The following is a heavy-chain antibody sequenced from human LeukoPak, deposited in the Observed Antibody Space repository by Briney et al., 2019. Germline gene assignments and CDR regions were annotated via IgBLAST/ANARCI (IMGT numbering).Heavy chain of an antibody. V-gene: IGHV1-46*01. Sequence: ASVKVSCKASGYTFTSYYMHWVRQAPGQGLEWMGIINPSSGSTSFAQKFQGRVTMTRDTSTSTVYMELSSLRSEDTAVYYCARDRRGSSGYYYPLGYWGQGTLVTVSS. J-gene: IGHJ4*02. D-gene: IGHD3-22*01. CDR3: ARDRRGSSGYYYPLGY. CDR2: INPSSGST. CDR1: GYTFTSYY.